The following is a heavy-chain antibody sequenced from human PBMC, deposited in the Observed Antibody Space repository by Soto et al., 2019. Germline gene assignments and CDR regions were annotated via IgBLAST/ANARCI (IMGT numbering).Heavy chain of an antibody. Sequence: ASVKVSCKASGYTYTSYAMHWLRQSPRQRLDWMGWINAGNGNTKYSQKFQGRVTITRDTSASTAYMELSSVRSEDTAVYYCARASGGSSRYSTDVWGQGTTVTVSS. J-gene: IGHJ6*02. CDR3: ARASGGSSRYSTDV. CDR1: GYTYTSYA. D-gene: IGHD2-15*01. CDR2: INAGNGNT. V-gene: IGHV1-3*01.